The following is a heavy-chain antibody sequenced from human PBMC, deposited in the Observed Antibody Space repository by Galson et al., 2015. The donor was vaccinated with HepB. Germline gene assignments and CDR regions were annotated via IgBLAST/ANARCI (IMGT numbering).Heavy chain of an antibody. Sequence: SVKVSCKASGYEFNKYGLSWVRQAPGQGLEWMGRVSGYDGSANYAPKFQGRVTMTTEKSTATAFMEMRGLRSDDTAVYYCARDSRLELHLNNYYSYGMDVWGQGTAVIVS. CDR2: VSGYDGSA. V-gene: IGHV1-18*01. CDR1: GYEFNKYG. CDR3: ARDSRLELHLNNYYSYGMDV. D-gene: IGHD1-7*01. J-gene: IGHJ6*02.